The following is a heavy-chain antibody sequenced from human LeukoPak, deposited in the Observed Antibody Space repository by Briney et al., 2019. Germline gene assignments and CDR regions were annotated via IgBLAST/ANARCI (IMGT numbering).Heavy chain of an antibody. D-gene: IGHD3-22*01. CDR2: INPSGGST. V-gene: IGHV1-46*01. CDR1: GYTFTSYY. Sequence: ASVKVSCKASGYTFTSYYMRWVRQAPGQGLEWMGIINPSGGSTSYAQKFQGRVTMTRDMSTSTVYMELSSLRSEDTAVYYCARDRSGVVVVRHAFDYWGQGTLITVSS. J-gene: IGHJ4*02. CDR3: ARDRSGVVVVRHAFDY.